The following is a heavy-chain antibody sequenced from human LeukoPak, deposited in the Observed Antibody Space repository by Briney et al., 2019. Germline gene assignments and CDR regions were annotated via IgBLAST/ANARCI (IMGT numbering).Heavy chain of an antibody. Sequence: SETLSLTCTVSGGSISSYYWSWIRQPPGKGLEWIGYIYYSGSTNYNPSLKSRVTISVDTSKNQFSLKLSSVTAADTAVYYCARVACSSTSCYNGGYNWFDPWGQGTLVTVSS. J-gene: IGHJ5*02. CDR1: GGSISSYY. D-gene: IGHD2-2*02. CDR3: ARVACSSTSCYNGGYNWFDP. V-gene: IGHV4-59*01. CDR2: IYYSGST.